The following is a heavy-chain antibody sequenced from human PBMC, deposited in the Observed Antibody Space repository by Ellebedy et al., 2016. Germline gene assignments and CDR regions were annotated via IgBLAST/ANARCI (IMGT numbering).Heavy chain of an antibody. Sequence: GESLKISCVASGFTFSNYWLSWIRQAPGKGLEWVANIKQDGSETYYVGSVKGRFTISRDNAKHSLYLQMNSLSAEDTAVYYCARDPFYYDSSTYLYYFDYWGQGTQVTVSS. D-gene: IGHD3-22*01. CDR2: IKQDGSET. CDR3: ARDPFYYDSSTYLYYFDY. CDR1: GFTFSNYW. J-gene: IGHJ4*02. V-gene: IGHV3-7*01.